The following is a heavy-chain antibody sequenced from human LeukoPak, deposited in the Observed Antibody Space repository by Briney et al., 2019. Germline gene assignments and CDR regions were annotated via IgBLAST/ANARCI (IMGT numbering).Heavy chain of an antibody. Sequence: GGSLRLSCAASGFTFSSFRMNWVRQAPGKGLEWISDISSSSSTIYYADSVKGRFTISRDNAKNSLYLQMSSLRDEDTAVYYCARGREYGSGTIRAFDIWGQGTMVTVSS. CDR1: GFTFSSFR. V-gene: IGHV3-48*02. D-gene: IGHD3-10*01. J-gene: IGHJ3*02. CDR3: ARGREYGSGTIRAFDI. CDR2: ISSSSSTI.